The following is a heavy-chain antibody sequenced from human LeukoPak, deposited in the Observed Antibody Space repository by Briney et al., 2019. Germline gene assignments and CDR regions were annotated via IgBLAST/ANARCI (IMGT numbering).Heavy chain of an antibody. V-gene: IGHV4-30-4*01. J-gene: IGHJ4*02. CDR1: GGSISSGDYY. CDR2: IYYSGST. D-gene: IGHD2-15*01. CDR3: ARGPLWWYALDY. Sequence: SQTLSLTCTVSGGSISSGDYYWSWLRQPPGKGLEWIGYIYYSGSTYYNPSLKSRVTISVDTSKNQFSLKLSSVTAADTAVYYCARGPLWWYALDYWGQGTLVTVSS.